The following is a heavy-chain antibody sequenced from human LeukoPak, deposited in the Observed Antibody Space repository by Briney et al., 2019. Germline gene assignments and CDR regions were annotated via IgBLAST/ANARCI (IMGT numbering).Heavy chain of an antibody. Sequence: GGSLRLSCAASGCTFGDYYMSWIRQTPGRGLDWVSYISGTGKTIYYADSVKGRFTISRDNAKNSLYLQMNSLRVEDTAVYYCARIESAYYFYYMDVWGKGTTVTVSS. D-gene: IGHD4/OR15-4a*01. V-gene: IGHV3-11*01. J-gene: IGHJ6*03. CDR3: ARIESAYYFYYMDV. CDR2: ISGTGKTI. CDR1: GCTFGDYY.